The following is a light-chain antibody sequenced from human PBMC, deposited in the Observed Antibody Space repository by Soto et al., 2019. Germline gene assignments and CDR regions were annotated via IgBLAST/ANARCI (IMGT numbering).Light chain of an antibody. J-gene: IGKJ3*01. V-gene: IGKV3-15*01. CDR2: GAS. CDR3: QQYNSCPLT. Sequence: EIVMTQSPTTLSVSPVERATLSCRASQSVSDNLAWYQQKPGQAPSLLIYGASTGASVIPARFSGSGSGTEFTLTISSPQPEDFAVYYCQQYNSCPLTFGPGTKVDI. CDR1: QSVSDN.